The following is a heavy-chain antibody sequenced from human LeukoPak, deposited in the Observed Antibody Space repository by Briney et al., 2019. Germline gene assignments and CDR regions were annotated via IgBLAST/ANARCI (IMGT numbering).Heavy chain of an antibody. J-gene: IGHJ3*02. CDR2: IYHSGST. CDR3: ARDQGANYYDSSRRAFDI. CDR1: GGSISSSNW. D-gene: IGHD3-22*01. Sequence: PSQTLSLTCAVSGGSISSSNWWSWVRQPPGKGLEWIGEIYHSGSTNYNPSLKSRVTISVDTSKNQFSLKLSSVTAADTAVYYCARDQGANYYDSSRRAFDIWGQGTMVTVSS. V-gene: IGHV4-4*02.